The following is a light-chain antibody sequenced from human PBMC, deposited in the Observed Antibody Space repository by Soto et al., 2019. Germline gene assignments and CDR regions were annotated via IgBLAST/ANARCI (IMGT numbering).Light chain of an antibody. CDR3: QQRSDWLWT. V-gene: IGKV3D-11*01. Sequence: EIVLTQSPATLSLSPGERATLSCRASQGVSNSLAWYQQKPGQAPRLLIYHTSNRASGISARFSGSGSGTDFTLPISSLEPEDFAVYFCQQRSDWLWTFGQGTKVEIK. J-gene: IGKJ1*01. CDR2: HTS. CDR1: QGVSNS.